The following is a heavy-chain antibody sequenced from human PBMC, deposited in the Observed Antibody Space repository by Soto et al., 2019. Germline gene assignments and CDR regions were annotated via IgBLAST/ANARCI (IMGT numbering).Heavy chain of an antibody. Sequence: SVKVYFKASGDTFSTYSINWGRQAPGQGLEWMGGIIPLFGTTNYAQKFKGRVTITADESTSTACMELSSLRAEDAAVYYCARGATHGSSWYFWFDPWGQGTLVTVSS. D-gene: IGHD6-13*01. J-gene: IGHJ5*02. CDR1: GDTFSTYS. CDR2: IIPLFGTT. V-gene: IGHV1-69*13. CDR3: ARGATHGSSWYFWFDP.